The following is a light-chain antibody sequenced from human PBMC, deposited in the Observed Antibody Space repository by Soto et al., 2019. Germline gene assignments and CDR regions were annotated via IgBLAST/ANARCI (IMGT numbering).Light chain of an antibody. CDR1: QSISTN. V-gene: IGKV3-15*01. CDR2: GAS. Sequence: EIVMTQSPATLSVSPGERATLSCRASQSISTNLAWFLQKPGQAPRLLIYGASTRATGIPARFSGSGSGTEFTLTISSLQSEDFAIYYCQHYNNWVPITFGQGTRLEIK. CDR3: QHYNNWVPIT. J-gene: IGKJ5*01.